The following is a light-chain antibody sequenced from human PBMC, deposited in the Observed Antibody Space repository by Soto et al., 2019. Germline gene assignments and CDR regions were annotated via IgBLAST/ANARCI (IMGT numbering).Light chain of an antibody. Sequence: EIVLTQSPATLSLSPGERATLSCRASQSISSHLAWYQQKPGQAPRLLMYDVSNRATDIPARFSGSGSGTDFTLTSSSLEPEDFAVYYCQQRPNWPLTFGGGTKVEIK. V-gene: IGKV3-11*01. CDR1: QSISSH. CDR2: DVS. CDR3: QQRPNWPLT. J-gene: IGKJ4*01.